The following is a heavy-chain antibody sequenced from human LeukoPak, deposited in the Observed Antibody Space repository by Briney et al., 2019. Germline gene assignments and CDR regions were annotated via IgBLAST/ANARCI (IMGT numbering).Heavy chain of an antibody. D-gene: IGHD3-16*01. Sequence: ASVKVPCKASGYTFTGYYMHWVRRAPGQGLEWMGWINPNSGGTNYAQKFQGRVTMTRDTSISTAYMELSRLRSDDTAVYYCARTFPPSNWFDPWGQGTLVTVSS. CDR3: ARTFPPSNWFDP. V-gene: IGHV1-2*02. J-gene: IGHJ5*02. CDR1: GYTFTGYY. CDR2: INPNSGGT.